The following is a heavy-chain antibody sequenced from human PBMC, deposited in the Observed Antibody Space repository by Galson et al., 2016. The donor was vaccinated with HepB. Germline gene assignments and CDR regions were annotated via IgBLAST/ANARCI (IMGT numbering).Heavy chain of an antibody. Sequence: TLSLTCTVSGGSISSGGYYWSGIRQHPGKGLEWIGYIHYSGSTYYNPSLESRVSISVDTSKNQFSLKLSSVTAADTAVYYCARDKNERGYSYGHFDYWGQGALVTVSS. J-gene: IGHJ4*02. D-gene: IGHD5-18*01. V-gene: IGHV4-31*03. CDR3: ARDKNERGYSYGHFDY. CDR2: IHYSGST. CDR1: GGSISSGGYY.